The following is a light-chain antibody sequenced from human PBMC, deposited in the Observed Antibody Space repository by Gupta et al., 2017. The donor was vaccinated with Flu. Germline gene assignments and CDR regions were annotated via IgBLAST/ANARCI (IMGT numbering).Light chain of an antibody. Sequence: QSVLTQPPSASGTPGQRVTISCSGSSSNIGSNTVNWYQQLPGTAPKLLIYSNKQRPSGVPDRFSGSKSGTSASLAISGLQDEDEADYYCAAWDDSLNGRVFGGGTKLTVL. J-gene: IGLJ3*02. V-gene: IGLV1-44*01. CDR3: AAWDDSLNGRV. CDR1: SSNIGSNT. CDR2: SNK.